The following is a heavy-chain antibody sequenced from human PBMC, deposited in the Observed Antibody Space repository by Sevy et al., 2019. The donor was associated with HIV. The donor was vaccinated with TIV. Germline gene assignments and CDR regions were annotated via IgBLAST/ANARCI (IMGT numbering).Heavy chain of an antibody. Sequence: GGSLRLSCAASGFTFSRYWMTWVRQAPGKGLEWVANIKQDGSENYSVDSVKGRFTISRDNAKNSLYLQMNSLRAEDTAVYYCARLRDDSSGFHLDYWRQGTLVTVSS. CDR2: IKQDGSEN. CDR3: ARLRDDSSGFHLDY. J-gene: IGHJ4*02. D-gene: IGHD3-22*01. CDR1: GFTFSRYW. V-gene: IGHV3-7*01.